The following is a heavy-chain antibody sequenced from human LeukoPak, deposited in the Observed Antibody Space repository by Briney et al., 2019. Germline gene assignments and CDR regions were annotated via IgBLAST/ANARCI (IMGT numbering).Heavy chain of an antibody. D-gene: IGHD2-15*01. V-gene: IGHV4-59*01. J-gene: IGHJ3*02. Sequence: PSETLSLTCTVSGGSISSYYWSWIRHPPGKGLEWIGYIYFSGSTNSNPSLKSRVTISVDTSKNQFSLKLSSVTAADTAVYYCARMFGGYCSGGSCYKAFDIWGQGTMVTVSS. CDR3: ARMFGGYCSGGSCYKAFDI. CDR2: IYFSGST. CDR1: GGSISSYY.